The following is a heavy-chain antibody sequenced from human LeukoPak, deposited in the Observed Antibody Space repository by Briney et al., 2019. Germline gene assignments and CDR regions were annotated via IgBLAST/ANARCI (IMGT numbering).Heavy chain of an antibody. CDR2: ISYDGSNK. Sequence: GRSLRLSCAASGFTFSSYAMHWVRQAPGKGLEWVAVISYDGSNKYYADSVKGRFTISRDNSKNTLYLQMNSLRAEDTAVYYCARALGYCSSTSCYQAHWGQGTLVTVSS. CDR3: ARALGYCSSTSCYQAH. J-gene: IGHJ4*02. V-gene: IGHV3-30-3*01. D-gene: IGHD2-2*01. CDR1: GFTFSSYA.